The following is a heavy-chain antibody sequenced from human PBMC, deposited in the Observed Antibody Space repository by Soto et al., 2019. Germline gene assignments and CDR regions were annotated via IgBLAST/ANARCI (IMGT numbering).Heavy chain of an antibody. D-gene: IGHD6-19*01. J-gene: IGHJ5*02. CDR1: GFSLRTSGVG. CDR3: AKSGSSGWYGWFDP. V-gene: IGHV2-5*01. CDR2: IYWNDDK. Sequence: ESGPTLVNPTHTLTLTCIFSGFSLRTSGVGVGWIRQPPGKALEWLGFIYWNDDKRYSPSLKSRLTITKDTSKNQVVLTMTNMDPVDTATYYCAKSGSSGWYGWFDPWGQGTLVIVSS.